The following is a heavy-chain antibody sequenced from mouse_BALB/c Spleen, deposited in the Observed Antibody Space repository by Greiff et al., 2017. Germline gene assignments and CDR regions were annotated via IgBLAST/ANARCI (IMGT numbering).Heavy chain of an antibody. V-gene: IGHV1-14*01. CDR2: INPYNDGT. D-gene: IGHD2-3*01. J-gene: IGHJ1*01. CDR1: GYTFTSYV. Sequence: EVKLMESGPELVKPGASVKMSCKASGYTFTSYVMHWVKQKPGQGLEWIGYINPYNDGTKYNEKFKGKATLTSDKSSSTAYMELSSLTSEDSAVYYCASDGYYWYFDVWGAGTTVTVSS. CDR3: ASDGYYWYFDV.